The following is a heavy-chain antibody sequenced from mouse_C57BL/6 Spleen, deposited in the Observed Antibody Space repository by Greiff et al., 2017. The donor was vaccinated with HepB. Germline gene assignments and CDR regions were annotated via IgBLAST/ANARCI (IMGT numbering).Heavy chain of an antibody. J-gene: IGHJ3*01. CDR2: IWWDDDK. D-gene: IGHD1-1*01. CDR3: ARMAYYDGSSPAWFAY. CDR1: GFSLSTFGMG. V-gene: IGHV8-8*01. Sequence: QVTLKESGPGILQPSQTLSLTCSFSGFSLSTFGMGVGWIRQPSGKGLEWLAHIWWDDDKYYNPALKSRLTISKDTSKNQVFLKIANVDTADTATYDCARMAYYDGSSPAWFAYWGQGTLVTVSA.